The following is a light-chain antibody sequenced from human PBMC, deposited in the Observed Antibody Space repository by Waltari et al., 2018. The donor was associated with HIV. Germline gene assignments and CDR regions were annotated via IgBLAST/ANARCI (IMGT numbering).Light chain of an antibody. J-gene: IGLJ2*01. CDR1: SSDVGGYNL. CDR2: EVS. Sequence: QSALTQPASVSGSPGQSITTSCTGTSSDVGGYNLVSWYQQHPGKAPKLMIYEVSKRPSGVSNRFSGSKSGNTASLTISGLQAEDEADYYCCAYAGSTTYVIFGGGTKLTVL. CDR3: CAYAGSTTYVI. V-gene: IGLV2-23*02.